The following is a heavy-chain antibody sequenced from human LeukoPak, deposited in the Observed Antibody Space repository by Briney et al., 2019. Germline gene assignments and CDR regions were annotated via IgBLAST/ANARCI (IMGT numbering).Heavy chain of an antibody. CDR1: GGSISSYY. D-gene: IGHD1-26*01. V-gene: IGHV4-59*01. CDR2: IYYSGST. J-gene: IGHJ3*02. CDR3: ARDPLGYDAFDI. Sequence: SETLSLTCTVSGGSISSYYWSWTRQPPGKGLEWIGYIYYSGSTNYNPSLKSRVTISVDTSKNQFSLKLSSVTAADTAVYYCARDPLGYDAFDIWGQGTMVTVSS.